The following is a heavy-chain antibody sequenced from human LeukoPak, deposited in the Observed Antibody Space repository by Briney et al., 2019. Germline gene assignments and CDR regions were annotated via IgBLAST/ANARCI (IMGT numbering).Heavy chain of an antibody. V-gene: IGHV4-34*01. J-gene: IGHJ4*02. CDR3: ARLRRAYIRYFDWLLDY. CDR1: GFTVSSNY. D-gene: IGHD3-9*01. CDR2: INHSGST. Sequence: GSLRLSCAASGFTVSSNYMSWVRQPPGKGLEWIGEINHSGSTNYNPSLKSRVTISVDTSKDQFSLKLSSVTAADTAVYYCARLRRAYIRYFDWLLDYWGQGTLVTVSS.